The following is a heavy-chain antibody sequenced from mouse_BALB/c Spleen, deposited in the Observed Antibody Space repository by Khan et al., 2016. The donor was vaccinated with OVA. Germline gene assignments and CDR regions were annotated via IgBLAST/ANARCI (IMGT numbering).Heavy chain of an antibody. CDR2: IFPGTGST. J-gene: IGHJ1*01. CDR1: GYTFTSYW. Sequence: VQLQQSGAELVKPGASVKLSCKTSGYTFTSYWIQWIKQRPGQGLGWIGEIFPGTGSTYYTEKFKGKATLTIDTSSSTAFMQLSSLTSEDSAVYFCARSDDRYFDVWGAGTTVTVSS. D-gene: IGHD2-12*01. V-gene: IGHV1S132*01. CDR3: ARSDDRYFDV.